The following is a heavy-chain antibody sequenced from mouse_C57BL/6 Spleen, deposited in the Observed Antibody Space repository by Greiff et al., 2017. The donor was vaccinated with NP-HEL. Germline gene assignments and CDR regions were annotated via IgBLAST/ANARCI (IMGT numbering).Heavy chain of an antibody. Sequence: VKLQESGPELVKPGASVKLSCKASGYTFTSYDINWVKQRPGQGLEWIGWIYPRDGSTQYNEKFKGKATLTVDTSSSTAYMELHSLTSEGSAVYFCARSLYYGSSSFAYWGQGTLVTVSA. CDR3: ARSLYYGSSSFAY. D-gene: IGHD1-1*01. CDR2: IYPRDGST. J-gene: IGHJ3*01. V-gene: IGHV1-85*01. CDR1: GYTFTSYD.